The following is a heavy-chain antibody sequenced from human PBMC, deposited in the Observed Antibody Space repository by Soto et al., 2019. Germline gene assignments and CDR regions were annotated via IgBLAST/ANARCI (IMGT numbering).Heavy chain of an antibody. CDR3: ARRLFGSGWTLDS. Sequence: SETLSLTCDVSGASITTYYWSWIRQAPGKGLEWIGNVYHTGSADYNSSLRSRVTISVDTSKNQFSLNMNSVTAADTAVYYCARRLFGSGWTLDSWGQGALVTVSS. CDR2: VYHTGSA. J-gene: IGHJ4*02. CDR1: GASITTYY. D-gene: IGHD6-19*01. V-gene: IGHV4-59*13.